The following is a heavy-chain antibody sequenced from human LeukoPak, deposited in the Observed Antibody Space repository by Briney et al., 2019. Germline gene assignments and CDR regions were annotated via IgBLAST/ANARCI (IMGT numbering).Heavy chain of an antibody. CDR2: ISSSGSTI. D-gene: IGHD6-19*01. J-gene: IGHJ4*02. V-gene: IGHV3-48*03. CDR3: TRGLYGSGCYVSDH. CDR1: GFTFSNYE. Sequence: PGGSLRLSCAASGFTFSNYEMNWVRQAPGKGLEWVSYISSSGSTIYYADSLKGRFTISRDNAKNSLYLQMNSLRAEDTAVYYCTRGLYGSGCYVSDHWGQGTLVTVSS.